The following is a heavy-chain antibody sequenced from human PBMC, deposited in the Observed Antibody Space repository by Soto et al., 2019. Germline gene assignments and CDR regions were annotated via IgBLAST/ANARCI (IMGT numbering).Heavy chain of an antibody. CDR1: EYTFTSYT. CDR2: INGSNGNT. CDR3: ARELQGLYYFDY. D-gene: IGHD4-4*01. V-gene: IGHV1-3*01. J-gene: IGHJ4*02. Sequence: GASVKVSCKASEYTFTSYTMHWVRQAPGQRLEWMGWINGSNGNTKYSQKFQGRVTITRDTSASTAYMELSSLRSDDTAVYYCARELQGLYYFDYWGQGTLVTVSS.